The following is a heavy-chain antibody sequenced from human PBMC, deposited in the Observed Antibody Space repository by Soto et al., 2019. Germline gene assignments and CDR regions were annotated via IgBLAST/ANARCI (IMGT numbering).Heavy chain of an antibody. D-gene: IGHD6-13*01. V-gene: IGHV4-4*03. Sequence: PPEPLTLTCAVPGGSLSNRNWWSLVRDPPGKGLEGIGEIYQSGSTNYNSSHKSRVNIPVDKSKNQCTLKLSCVTAADTGVYYCAGKGTLPWYSAAAGQAYYCYGMDVWGPGTTVTVSS. CDR2: IYQSGST. J-gene: IGHJ6*02. CDR1: GGSLSNRNW. CDR3: AGKGTLPWYSAAAGQAYYCYGMDV.